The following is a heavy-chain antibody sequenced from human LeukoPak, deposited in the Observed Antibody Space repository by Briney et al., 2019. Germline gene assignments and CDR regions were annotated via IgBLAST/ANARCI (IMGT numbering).Heavy chain of an antibody. Sequence: PGGSLRLSCAASGFTVSSNYMSWVRQAPGKGLEWVSVFYSGGSTYYADSVKGRFTISRDNSKNTVHLQMNSVRAEDTAVYYCARDLNYDSAYWGQGTLVTVSS. D-gene: IGHD3-22*01. J-gene: IGHJ4*02. CDR1: GFTVSSNY. CDR3: ARDLNYDSAY. V-gene: IGHV3-53*01. CDR2: FYSGGST.